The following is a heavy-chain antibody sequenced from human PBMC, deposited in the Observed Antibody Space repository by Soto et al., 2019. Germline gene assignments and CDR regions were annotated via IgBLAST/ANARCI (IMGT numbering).Heavy chain of an antibody. CDR1: EFTFSSYA. V-gene: IGHV3-23*01. J-gene: IGHJ4*02. CDR3: AKGRGYSYGNGFDY. CDR2: ISGSGGST. Sequence: EVQLLESGGGLVQPGGSLRLSCAASEFTFSSYAMSWVRQAPGKGLEWVSAISGSGGSTYYADSVKGRFTISRDNSKNTLYLQMNSLIAEDMAVYYCAKGRGYSYGNGFDYWGQGTLVTVST. D-gene: IGHD5-18*01.